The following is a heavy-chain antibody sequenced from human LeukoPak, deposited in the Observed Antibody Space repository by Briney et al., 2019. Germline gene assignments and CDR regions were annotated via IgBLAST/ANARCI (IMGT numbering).Heavy chain of an antibody. CDR1: GGSISRGSYY. D-gene: IGHD3-10*01. V-gene: IGHV4-61*02. Sequence: PSRTLSLTCTVCGGSISRGSYYWRWIRQPAGKGLEWIGRIYTSGSTNYHPSLKSRVTISVDTSKNQFPLKLSSVTAADTAVYYCATGEVRGENWGQGTLVTVSS. CDR2: IYTSGST. J-gene: IGHJ4*02. CDR3: ATGEVRGEN.